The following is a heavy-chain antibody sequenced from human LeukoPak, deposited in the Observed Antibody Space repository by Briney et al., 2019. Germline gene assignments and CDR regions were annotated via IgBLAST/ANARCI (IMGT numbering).Heavy chain of an antibody. CDR3: AKSSVNGYSGYVHSGVDY. Sequence: GETLRLSCAASGFTFSSHGMNWVRQAPGKGLEWVSGITGSGANAYYADSVKGRFTISRDNSRNTLYLQMNSLRAEDTAVYYCAKSSVNGYSGYVHSGVDYWGQGTLVTVSS. CDR1: GFTFSSHG. J-gene: IGHJ4*02. D-gene: IGHD5-12*01. CDR2: ITGSGANA. V-gene: IGHV3-23*01.